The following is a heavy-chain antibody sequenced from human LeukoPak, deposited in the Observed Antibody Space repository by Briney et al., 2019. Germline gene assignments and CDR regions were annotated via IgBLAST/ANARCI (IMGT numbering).Heavy chain of an antibody. Sequence: ASVKVSCKASGYTFTSYYMHWVRQAPGQGLEWMGWISGNNDNPNYGQKFQGRSTVTTDSSTSTAYMELRNLRFDDTAVYYCARDGTSTDDYWGQGTLVTVSS. CDR2: ISGNNDNP. J-gene: IGHJ4*02. D-gene: IGHD2-2*01. V-gene: IGHV1-18*04. CDR3: ARDGTSTDDY. CDR1: GYTFTSYY.